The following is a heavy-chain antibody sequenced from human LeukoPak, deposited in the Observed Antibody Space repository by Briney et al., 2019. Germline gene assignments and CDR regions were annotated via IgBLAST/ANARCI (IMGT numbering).Heavy chain of an antibody. CDR3: ARNSQGYSSGWYFDY. CDR2: ISAYNGNT. V-gene: IGHV1-18*01. J-gene: IGHJ4*02. Sequence: ASVKVSCKASGYTFTSYGISWVRQAPGQGLEWMGWISAYNGNTNYAQKLQGRVTMTTDTSTSTAYMELRSLRSDDTAVYYCARNSQGYSSGWYFDYWGQGTPVTVSS. D-gene: IGHD6-19*01. CDR1: GYTFTSYG.